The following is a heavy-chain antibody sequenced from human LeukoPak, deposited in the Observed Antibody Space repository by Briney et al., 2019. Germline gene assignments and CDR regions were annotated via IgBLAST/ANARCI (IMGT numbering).Heavy chain of an antibody. CDR3: ARRTLVGIVVVPAAPFDY. CDR1: GGSFSGYY. Sequence: KPSETLPLTCAVYGGSFSGYYWSWIRQPPGKGLEWIGEINHSGSTNYNPSLKSRVTISVDTSKNQFSLKLSSVTAADTAVYYCARRTLVGIVVVPAAPFDYWGQGTLVTVSS. CDR2: INHSGST. J-gene: IGHJ4*02. V-gene: IGHV4-34*01. D-gene: IGHD2-2*03.